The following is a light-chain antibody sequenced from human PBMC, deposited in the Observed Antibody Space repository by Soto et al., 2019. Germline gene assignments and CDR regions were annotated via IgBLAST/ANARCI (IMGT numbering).Light chain of an antibody. J-gene: IGKJ1*01. V-gene: IGKV3-15*01. CDR3: QQYNNWPWT. Sequence: EIVMTQSPGTLSLSPGERATLFCRASQSLSSSLARYQPKSGQAPRLIIYGTSRRATGVPVRFSGSGSGTDFTLTISSLQSEDFGVYFCQQYNNWPWTCGQGTKV. CDR2: GTS. CDR1: QSLSSS.